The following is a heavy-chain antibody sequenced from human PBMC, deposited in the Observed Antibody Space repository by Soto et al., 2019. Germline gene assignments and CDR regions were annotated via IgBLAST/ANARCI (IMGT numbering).Heavy chain of an antibody. CDR2: INPDGSRT. Sequence: EVQLVESGGGLVQPGGSLRLSCAASKFTFIRYWMHWVRQTPGKGLMWVSRINPDGSRTTYADSVKGRFTISRDNAKNTVFLEMNSLRAEDMAVYYCARVASGSYDWFDPWGQGTLVTVSS. V-gene: IGHV3-74*03. D-gene: IGHD1-26*01. CDR1: KFTFIRYW. J-gene: IGHJ5*02. CDR3: ARVASGSYDWFDP.